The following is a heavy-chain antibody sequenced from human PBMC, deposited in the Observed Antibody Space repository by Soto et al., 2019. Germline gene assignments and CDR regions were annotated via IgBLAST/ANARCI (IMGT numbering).Heavy chain of an antibody. V-gene: IGHV4-59*01. CDR1: GGSISGYH. CDR3: ARGSTPSFDY. CDR2: IHYTGST. J-gene: IGHJ4*02. Sequence: SETLSLTCTVSGGSISGYHWSWIRQPPGKGLEWIAYIHYTGSTNYNPSLKSRVTISVGTSKNQFSLRLSSVTAADTAVYYCARGSTPSFDYWGRGTLVTVSS. D-gene: IGHD6-6*01.